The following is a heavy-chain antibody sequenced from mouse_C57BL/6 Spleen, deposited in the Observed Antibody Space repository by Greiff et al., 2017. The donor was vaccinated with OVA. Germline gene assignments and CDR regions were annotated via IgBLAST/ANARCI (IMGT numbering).Heavy chain of an antibody. CDR2: IDPSDSYT. Sequence: QVQLQQPGAELVKPGASVKLSCKASGYTFTSYWMQWVKQRPGQGLEWIGEIDPSDSYTNYNQKFKGKATLTVDTSSSTAYMQLSSLTSEDSAVYYCARGGNLYYYAMDDWGQGTSVTVSS. J-gene: IGHJ4*01. CDR1: GYTFTSYW. CDR3: ARGGNLYYYAMDD. V-gene: IGHV1-50*01.